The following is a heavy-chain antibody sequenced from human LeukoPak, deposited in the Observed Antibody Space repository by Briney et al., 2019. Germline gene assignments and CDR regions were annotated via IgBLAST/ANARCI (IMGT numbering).Heavy chain of an antibody. Sequence: PGGSLRLSCAASGFTFSNLGMHWVRQAPGKGLEWVALIWFDGSDKKYADSVKGRFTISRDNSKNTLFLQMNSLRVEDTAVYYCVRDNGPEQLAPDLWGQGTLVTVSS. J-gene: IGHJ5*02. V-gene: IGHV3-33*01. CDR2: IWFDGSDK. CDR3: VRDNGPEQLAPDL. D-gene: IGHD6-6*01. CDR1: GFTFSNLG.